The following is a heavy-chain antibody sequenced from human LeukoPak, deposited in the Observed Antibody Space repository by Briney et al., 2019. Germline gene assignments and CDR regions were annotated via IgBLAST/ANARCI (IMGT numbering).Heavy chain of an antibody. D-gene: IGHD3-22*01. J-gene: IGHJ4*02. Sequence: GGSLRLSCAASGFTFSSYAMSWVRQAPGKGLEWVSGISGSGGSTYYADSVKGRITISRDNSKNTLYLQMNSLRAEDTAAYYCAKALYDSSGYYSLDYWGRGTLVTVSS. V-gene: IGHV3-23*01. CDR2: ISGSGGST. CDR1: GFTFSSYA. CDR3: AKALYDSSGYYSLDY.